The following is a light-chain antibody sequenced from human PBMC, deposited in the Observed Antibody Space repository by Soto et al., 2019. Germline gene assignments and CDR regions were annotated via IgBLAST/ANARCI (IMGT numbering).Light chain of an antibody. CDR3: QQYNDWPPWT. V-gene: IGKV3-15*01. J-gene: IGKJ1*01. Sequence: EIVMTQSPATLSVSPGERATLSCRASQSVSGSLAWYQQKPGQAPRLLIYGASTRATGIPARFSDSGSGTEFTLTINSLQSEDFAVYYCQQYNDWPPWTFGQGTKVESK. CDR2: GAS. CDR1: QSVSGS.